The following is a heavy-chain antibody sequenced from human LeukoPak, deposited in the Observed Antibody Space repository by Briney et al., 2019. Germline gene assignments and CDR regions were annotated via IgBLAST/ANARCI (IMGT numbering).Heavy chain of an antibody. CDR3: ATHPYYYDSSGKTLSDI. CDR1: GGSISSGGYS. V-gene: IGHV4-30-2*01. CDR2: IYHSGST. J-gene: IGHJ3*02. D-gene: IGHD3-22*01. Sequence: SETLSLTCAVSGGSISSGGYSWSWIRQPPGKGLEWIGYIYHSGSTYYNPSLKSRVTISVDRSKNQFSLKLSSVTAADTAVYYCATHPYYYDSSGKTLSDIWGQGTMVTVSS.